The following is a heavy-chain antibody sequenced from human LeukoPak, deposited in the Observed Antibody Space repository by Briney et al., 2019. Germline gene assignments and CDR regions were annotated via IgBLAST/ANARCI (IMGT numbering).Heavy chain of an antibody. Sequence: GASVKVSCKASGYTFTSYGISWVRQAPGQGLEWMGWISAYNGNTNYAQKLQGRVTMTTDTSTSTAYMELRSLRSDDTAVYYCARGEIGIVVSCYSNYWGKGTLSPSPQ. CDR1: GYTFTSYG. CDR2: ISAYNGNT. CDR3: ARGEIGIVVSCYSNY. J-gene: IGHJ4*02. D-gene: IGHD2-21*01. V-gene: IGHV1-18*01.